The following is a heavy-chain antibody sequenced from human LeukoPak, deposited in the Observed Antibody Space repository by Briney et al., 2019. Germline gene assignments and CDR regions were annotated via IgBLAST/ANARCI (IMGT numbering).Heavy chain of an antibody. V-gene: IGHV3-74*01. J-gene: IGHJ4*02. Sequence: QSRGSRRLSCAPPGFTSASPWMHWVRPAPGGGLVWVSRIYSDSSITSYAESVKGRFTISTDNAQNTLYLHMNGLRGEDTAVYYCGRGGYSGTYYFDYWGQGTLVTVSS. CDR3: GRGGYSGTYYFDY. CDR2: IYSDSSIT. D-gene: IGHD1-26*01. CDR1: GFTSASPW.